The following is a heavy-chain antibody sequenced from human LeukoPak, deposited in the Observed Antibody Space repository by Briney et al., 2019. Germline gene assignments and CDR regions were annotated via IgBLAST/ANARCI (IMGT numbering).Heavy chain of an antibody. D-gene: IGHD1-26*01. CDR1: GFTFSSYS. CDR3: ARVGGELAYFDY. Sequence: GGSLRLSCAASGFTFSSYSMNWVRQARGKWLEWVSSISSSSSYVYYADSVKGRFTISRDNAKNSLYLQMNSLRAEDTAVYYCARVGGELAYFDYWGQGTLVTVSS. V-gene: IGHV3-21*01. CDR2: ISSSSSYV. J-gene: IGHJ4*02.